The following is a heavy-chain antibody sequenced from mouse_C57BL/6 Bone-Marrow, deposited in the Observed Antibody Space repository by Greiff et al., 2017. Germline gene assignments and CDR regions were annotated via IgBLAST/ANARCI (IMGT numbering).Heavy chain of an antibody. CDR2: INPGSGGT. Sequence: QVQLKESGAELVRPGTSVKVSCKASGYAFTNYLIEWVKQRPGQGLEWIGVINPGSGGTNYNEKFKGKATLTADKSSSTAYMQLSSLTSEDSAVFFCARYDGTGYFDVWGTGTTVTVSS. J-gene: IGHJ1*03. D-gene: IGHD2-3*01. CDR1: GYAFTNYL. V-gene: IGHV1-54*01. CDR3: ARYDGTGYFDV.